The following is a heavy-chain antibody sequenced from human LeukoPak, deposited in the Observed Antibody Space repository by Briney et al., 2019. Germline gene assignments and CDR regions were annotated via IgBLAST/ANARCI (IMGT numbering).Heavy chain of an antibody. CDR3: ARESRGEYSYGLYDY. Sequence: SETLSLTCTVSGGSISGYYWSWIRQHPGQGLEWIGYISYSGSTYYNPSLKSRVTILVDTSKNQFSLKLSSVTAADTAVYYCARESRGEYSYGLYDYWGQGTLVTVSS. CDR2: ISYSGST. V-gene: IGHV4-31*03. CDR1: GGSISGYY. J-gene: IGHJ4*02. D-gene: IGHD5-18*01.